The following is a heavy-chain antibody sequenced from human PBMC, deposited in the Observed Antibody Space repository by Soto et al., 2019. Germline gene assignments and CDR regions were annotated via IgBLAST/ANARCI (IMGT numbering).Heavy chain of an antibody. CDR2: IIPIFGTA. Sequence: QVQLVQSGAEVKKPGSSVKVSCKASGGTFSSYAIDWVRQAPGQGLEWMGGIIPIFGTADYAPKFQGRGTXXADDSTSTAYMELSSLRSGDTAVYYCARGQTGGGWGYCFDYWGQGTLVTVSS. J-gene: IGHJ4*02. CDR3: ARGQTGGGWGYCFDY. V-gene: IGHV1-69*12. D-gene: IGHD3-16*01. CDR1: GGTFSSYA.